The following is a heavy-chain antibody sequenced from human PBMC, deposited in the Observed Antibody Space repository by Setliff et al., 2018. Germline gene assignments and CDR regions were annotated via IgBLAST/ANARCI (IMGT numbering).Heavy chain of an antibody. CDR2: ISVYNGNT. CDR3: ASSVDYYDRSGYPYAMDV. V-gene: IGHV1-18*01. J-gene: IGHJ6*02. D-gene: IGHD3-22*01. Sequence: RASVKVSCKASGYTFTRNGINWVRQAPGQGLEWMGWISVYNGNTHYAQKFQGRVTVTTDTSTTTAYMDLRSLRSDDTAVYYCASSVDYYDRSGYPYAMDVWGQGTTVTVSS. CDR1: GYTFTRNG.